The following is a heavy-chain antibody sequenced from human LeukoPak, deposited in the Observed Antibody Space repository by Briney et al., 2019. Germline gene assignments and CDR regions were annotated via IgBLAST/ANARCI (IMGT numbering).Heavy chain of an antibody. V-gene: IGHV4-39*01. J-gene: IGHJ4*02. CDR1: GGSISSYY. Sequence: SETLSLTCTVSGGSISSYYWDWIRQSPGKGLEWIGSVYYSGRTYSNPSLKSRITISVDTSKNQFSLKLTSVTAADTALYYCARHGGLYDPIDYWGQGTLVTVSS. CDR2: VYYSGRT. CDR3: ARHGGLYDPIDY. D-gene: IGHD3-10*01.